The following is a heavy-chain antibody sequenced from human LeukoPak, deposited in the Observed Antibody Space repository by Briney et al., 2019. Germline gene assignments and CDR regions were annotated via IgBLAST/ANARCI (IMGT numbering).Heavy chain of an antibody. CDR3: AREVAVGIGAYNY. CDR1: GFTFSSYW. J-gene: IGHJ4*02. V-gene: IGHV3-7*01. Sequence: PGGSLRLSCAASGFTFSSYWMTWVRQAPGRWLEWVANIKQDGSEKYYVDSAKGRFTISRDNAKNSLYLQVNSLRAEDTAVYYCAREVAVGIGAYNYWGQGTLVTVSS. D-gene: IGHD6-13*01. CDR2: IKQDGSEK.